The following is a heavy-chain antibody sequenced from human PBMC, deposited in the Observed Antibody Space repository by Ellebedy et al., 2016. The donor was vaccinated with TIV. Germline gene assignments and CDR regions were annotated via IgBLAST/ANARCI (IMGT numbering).Heavy chain of an antibody. Sequence: PGGSLRLSCAASGFTFSNYWMTWVRQAPGKGPECVANIKQDGSEKYYVDSVKGRFTISRDNSKNTLDLQMNSLRVEDTAVYYCVKGGYDRSGYYAPPVECWGQGTLVTVSS. V-gene: IGHV3-7*01. CDR3: VKGGYDRSGYYAPPVEC. CDR1: GFTFSNYW. CDR2: IKQDGSEK. D-gene: IGHD3-22*01. J-gene: IGHJ4*02.